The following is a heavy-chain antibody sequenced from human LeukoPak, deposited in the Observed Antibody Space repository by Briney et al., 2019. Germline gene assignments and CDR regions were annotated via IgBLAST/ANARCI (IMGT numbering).Heavy chain of an antibody. D-gene: IGHD4/OR15-4a*01. V-gene: IGHV3-21*01. Sequence: GGSLRLSCAASGFTFSSYSMNWVRQAPGEGLDWVSSISSVSRYILHADSLKGRFTISRDNAKNLVYLQMNSLRAEDTALYYCARGPNGAFDIWGQGTMVTVSS. CDR2: ISSVSRYI. CDR1: GFTFSSYS. CDR3: ARGPNGAFDI. J-gene: IGHJ3*02.